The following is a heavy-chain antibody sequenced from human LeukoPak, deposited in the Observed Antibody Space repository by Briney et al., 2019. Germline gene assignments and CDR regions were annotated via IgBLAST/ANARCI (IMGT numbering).Heavy chain of an antibody. CDR1: GFTFNNYQ. CDR3: ARDRGDGYTGGYYFDY. J-gene: IGHJ4*02. D-gene: IGHD5-24*01. Sequence: GGSLRLSCAASGFTFNNYQMNWVRQAPGKGLECISYISSSGRTIYYADSLKGRFTVSRDNAKNSLYLRMNNLRAEDTAVYYCARDRGDGYTGGYYFDYWGQGTLVTVSS. V-gene: IGHV3-48*03. CDR2: ISSSGRTI.